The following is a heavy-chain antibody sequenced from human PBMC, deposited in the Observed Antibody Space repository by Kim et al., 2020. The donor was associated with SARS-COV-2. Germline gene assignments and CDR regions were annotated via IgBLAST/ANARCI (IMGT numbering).Heavy chain of an antibody. Sequence: GGSLRLSCAASGFTVSSNYMSWVRQAPGKGLEWVSVIYSGGSTYYADSVKGKFTISRDNSKNTLYLQMNSLRAEDTAVYYCARIVIFGVDDADYWGQGTLVTVSA. CDR3: ARIVIFGVDDADY. CDR2: IYSGGST. D-gene: IGHD3-3*01. J-gene: IGHJ4*02. CDR1: GFTVSSNY. V-gene: IGHV3-66*01.